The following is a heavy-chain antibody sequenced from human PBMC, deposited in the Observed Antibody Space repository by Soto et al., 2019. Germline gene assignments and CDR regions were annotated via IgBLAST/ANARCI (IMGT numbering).Heavy chain of an antibody. CDR3: ARAKTYYYGSGSYYNTPSRFDY. D-gene: IGHD3-10*01. CDR2: INPNSGGT. CDR1: GYTFTGYY. Sequence: ASVKVSCKASGYTFTGYYMHWVRQAPGQGLEWMGWINPNSGGTNYAQKFQGRVTMTRDTSISTAYMELSRLRSDDTAVYYCARAKTYYYGSGSYYNTPSRFDYWGQGALVTVSS. V-gene: IGHV1-2*02. J-gene: IGHJ4*02.